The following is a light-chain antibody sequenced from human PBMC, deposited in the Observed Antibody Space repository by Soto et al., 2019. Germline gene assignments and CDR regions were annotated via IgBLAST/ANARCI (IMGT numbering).Light chain of an antibody. V-gene: IGKV3-20*01. CDR3: QQCGGSPLFS. CDR2: TTS. Sequence: EIVLTQSPATLSLSPGERATLSCTASQSVTSSCLAWYQRKPGQAPRFLIHTTSTRATHIPDRFSGSGSGTDFTLTISRLQPEDFAVYYCQQCGGSPLFSFGPGTRVDI. J-gene: IGKJ3*01. CDR1: QSVTSSC.